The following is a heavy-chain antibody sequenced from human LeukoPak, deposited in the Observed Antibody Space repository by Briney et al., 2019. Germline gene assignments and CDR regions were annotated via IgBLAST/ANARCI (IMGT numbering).Heavy chain of an antibody. Sequence: SETLSLTCTVCGGSISSYYWSWIRQPPGEGLEGRGYLYYSGSTNYNPSLKSRVTISVDTSKNQFSLKLSAVTAADTAVYYCARHDTAGPVPYYFDYWGQGTLVTVSS. CDR3: ARHDTAGPVPYYFDY. D-gene: IGHD5-18*01. CDR1: GGSISSYY. V-gene: IGHV4-59*08. CDR2: LYYSGST. J-gene: IGHJ4*02.